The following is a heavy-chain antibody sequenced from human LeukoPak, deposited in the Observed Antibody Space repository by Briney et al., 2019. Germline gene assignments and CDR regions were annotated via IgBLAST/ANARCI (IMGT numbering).Heavy chain of an antibody. D-gene: IGHD7-27*01. CDR1: GFTVSSNY. CDR2: IYSGDNT. Sequence: GSLRLSCVVSGFTVSSNYMSWVRQAPGKGLEWVSIIYSGDNTYYADSVKGRFTISRDNSKNTLYLQMNSLRAEDTAVYYCARSNWGSSDYWGQGTLVTVSS. V-gene: IGHV3-53*01. J-gene: IGHJ4*02. CDR3: ARSNWGSSDY.